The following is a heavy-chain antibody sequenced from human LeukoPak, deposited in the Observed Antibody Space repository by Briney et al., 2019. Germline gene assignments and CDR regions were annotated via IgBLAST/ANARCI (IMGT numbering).Heavy chain of an antibody. CDR2: IIPIFGTA. CDR3: AGDNGEWFPTPNDAFDI. CDR1: GGTFSSYA. D-gene: IGHD3-3*01. V-gene: IGHV1-69*13. J-gene: IGHJ3*02. Sequence: GASVKVSCKASGGTFSSYAISWVRQAPGQGLEWMGGIIPIFGTANYAQKFQGRVTITADESTSTAYMELSSLRSEDTAVYYCAGDNGEWFPTPNDAFDIWGQGTMVTVSS.